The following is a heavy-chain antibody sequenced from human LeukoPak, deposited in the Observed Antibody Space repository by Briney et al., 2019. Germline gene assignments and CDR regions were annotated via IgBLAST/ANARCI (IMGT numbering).Heavy chain of an antibody. Sequence: SETLSLTCAVYGGSFSGYYWSWIRQPPGKGLEWIGEINHSGGTNYNPSLKSRVTISVDTSKNQFSLKLSSVTAADTAVYYCVRGGGSGSYSYFDYWGQGTLVTVSS. J-gene: IGHJ4*02. CDR1: GGSFSGYY. D-gene: IGHD1-26*01. CDR3: VRGGGSGSYSYFDY. CDR2: INHSGGT. V-gene: IGHV4-34*01.